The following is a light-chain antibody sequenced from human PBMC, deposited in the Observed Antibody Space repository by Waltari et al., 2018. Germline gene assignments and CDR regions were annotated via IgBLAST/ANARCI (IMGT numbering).Light chain of an antibody. CDR3: MQALEAPRT. J-gene: IGKJ2*01. CDR2: LVS. CDR1: QSLLYSNGYTY. Sequence: DIVMTQSPLSLPVTPGEPASISCRSSQSLLYSNGYTYLDWYLQKPGQSPQLLIYLVSNRASGVPDRFSGSGSGTDFTLKISRVEAEDGGVYYCMQALEAPRTFGQGTKLESK. V-gene: IGKV2-28*01.